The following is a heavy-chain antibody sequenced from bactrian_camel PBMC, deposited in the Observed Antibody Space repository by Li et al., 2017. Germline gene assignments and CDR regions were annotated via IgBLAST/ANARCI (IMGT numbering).Heavy chain of an antibody. V-gene: IGHV3-2*01. J-gene: IGHJ6*01. CDR3: AARGPYCYTKLSVRDFTY. CDR2: FYSDGVQT. Sequence: HVQLVESGGDLVQPGGSLRLSCAASGFAFSSYYMSWVRQAPGKGLEWVASFYSDGVQTYHADSVKGRFTISRDNAKSTVYLQMNSLKPEDTAMYYCAARGPYCYTKLSVRDFTYWGQGTQVTVS. CDR1: GFAFSSYY. D-gene: IGHD2*01.